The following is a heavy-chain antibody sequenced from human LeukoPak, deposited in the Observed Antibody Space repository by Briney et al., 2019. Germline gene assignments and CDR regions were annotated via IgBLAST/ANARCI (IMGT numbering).Heavy chain of an antibody. J-gene: IGHJ5*02. Sequence: SETLSLTCTVSGVSISSSNDSWGWVRQPPGKGLEWIVGIFHSGSTNYNPSLKSRVTMSTDTSENQLSLKVNSVTAADTAVYYCARHPGKMTIFGVVIYSWFDPWGQGTLVIVSS. V-gene: IGHV4-39*01. CDR3: ARHPGKMTIFGVVIYSWFDP. CDR1: GVSISSSNDS. CDR2: IFHSGST. D-gene: IGHD3-3*01.